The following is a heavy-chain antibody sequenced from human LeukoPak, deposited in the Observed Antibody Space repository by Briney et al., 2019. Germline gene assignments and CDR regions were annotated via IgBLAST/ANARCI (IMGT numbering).Heavy chain of an antibody. CDR1: GYTFTSYA. CDR2: IIPIFGTA. J-gene: IGHJ4*02. CDR3: ARPYYDFWSGYYTGIGY. V-gene: IGHV1-69*06. D-gene: IGHD3-3*01. Sequence: SVKVSCKASGYTFTSYAMNWVRQAPGQGLEWMGGIIPIFGTANYAQKFQGRVTITADKPTSTAYMELSSLRSEDTAVYYCARPYYDFWSGYYTGIGYWGQGTLITVSS.